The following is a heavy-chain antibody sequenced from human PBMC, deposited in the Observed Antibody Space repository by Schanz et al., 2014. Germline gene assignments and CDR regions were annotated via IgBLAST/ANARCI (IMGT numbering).Heavy chain of an antibody. CDR3: ARRASCSRIGCPFDS. D-gene: IGHD2-2*01. J-gene: IGHJ4*02. CDR2: ICSSGNTI. V-gene: IGHV3-48*03. CDR1: GFTFNSYA. Sequence: EVQLVESGGGLVQPGGSLRLSCAASGFTFNSYAMTWVRQAPGKGLEWVSYICSSGNTIYYADSVKGRFTISRDNAKNSLYLQMNSLKTEDTAMYYCARRASCSRIGCPFDSWGQGTLVTVSS.